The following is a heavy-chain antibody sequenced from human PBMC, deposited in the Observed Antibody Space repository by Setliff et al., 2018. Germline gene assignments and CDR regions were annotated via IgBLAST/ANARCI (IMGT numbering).Heavy chain of an antibody. Sequence: GASVKVSCKASGGTFRTDGFSWVRQAPGQGLEWMGRIIPFFGTANSAQKFQGRVTISADESARTAYMELSSLRFEDTAVYYCARDTRDKYDTSGYYLSFDSWGQGTLVTVSS. CDR3: ARDTRDKYDTSGYYLSFDS. V-gene: IGHV1-69*13. D-gene: IGHD3-22*01. CDR1: GGTFRTDG. CDR2: IIPFFGTA. J-gene: IGHJ4*02.